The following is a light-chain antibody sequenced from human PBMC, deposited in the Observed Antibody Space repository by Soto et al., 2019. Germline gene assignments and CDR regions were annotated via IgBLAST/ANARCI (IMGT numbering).Light chain of an antibody. CDR3: ETWDRNTVV. V-gene: IGLV4-60*02. CDR2: LEGTGSY. Sequence: LTQSSSASASLGSSVKLTCTLSSGHSSYIIAWHQQQPGKAPRYLMKLEGTGSYNKGSGVPDRFSGSSSGADRYLTISNLQFEDEADYYCETWDRNTVVFGGGTQLTVL. J-gene: IGLJ2*01. CDR1: SGHSSYI.